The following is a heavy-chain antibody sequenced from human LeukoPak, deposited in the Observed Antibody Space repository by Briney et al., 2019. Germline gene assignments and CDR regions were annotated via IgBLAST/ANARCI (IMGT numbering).Heavy chain of an antibody. D-gene: IGHD6-6*01. CDR1: GFTFSSYA. J-gene: IGHJ6*03. CDR3: ARASWGDIAARFQYYYYMDV. CDR2: ISGSGGST. V-gene: IGHV3-23*01. Sequence: GGSLRLSCAASGFTFSSYAMSRVRQAPGKGLEWVSGISGSGGSTYYADSVKGRFTISRDNAKNSLYLQMNSLRAEDTAVYYCARASWGDIAARFQYYYYMDVWGKGTTVTVSS.